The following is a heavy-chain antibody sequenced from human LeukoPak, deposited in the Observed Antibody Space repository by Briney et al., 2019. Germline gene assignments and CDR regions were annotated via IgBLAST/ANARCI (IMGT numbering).Heavy chain of an antibody. Sequence: SETLSLTCTVSGGSISSYYWSWIRQPPGKGLEWIGYIYYSGSTNYNPSLKSRVTISVDTSKNQFSLKLSSVTAADTAVYYCARASYYYGSGSSPFDYWGQGTLVTVSS. CDR3: ARASYYYGSGSSPFDY. CDR2: IYYSGST. D-gene: IGHD3-10*01. J-gene: IGHJ4*02. CDR1: GGSISSYY. V-gene: IGHV4-59*01.